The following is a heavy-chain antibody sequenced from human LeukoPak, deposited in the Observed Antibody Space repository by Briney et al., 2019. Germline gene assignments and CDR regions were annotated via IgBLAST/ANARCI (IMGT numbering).Heavy chain of an antibody. J-gene: IGHJ4*02. V-gene: IGHV1-8*01. CDR2: MNPNTGNT. CDR3: ARGMDSFF. Sequence: ASVTVSCKASGYIFTRYDINWVRQAPGQGLEWMGWMNPNTGNTGYAQKFQGRVTMTRNTSITTAYMELSSLRSEDTAVYFCARGMDSFFWGQGSLVTVSA. CDR1: GYIFTRYD. D-gene: IGHD5/OR15-5a*01.